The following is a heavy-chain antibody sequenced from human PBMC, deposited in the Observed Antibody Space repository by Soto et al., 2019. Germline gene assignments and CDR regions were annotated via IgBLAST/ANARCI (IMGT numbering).Heavy chain of an antibody. CDR2: INAGNGNT. V-gene: IGHV1-3*05. CDR3: ARVIGP. Sequence: QVQFVQSGTEEKKPGASVKVSCKASGYTFTSYGIQWVRQAPGQRLEWMGWINAGNGNTKYSQKFQGRVTFTRDTSAITAYMELSSLRSEDTAVYYCARVIGPWGQGTLVTVSS. D-gene: IGHD3-3*01. J-gene: IGHJ5*02. CDR1: GYTFTSYG.